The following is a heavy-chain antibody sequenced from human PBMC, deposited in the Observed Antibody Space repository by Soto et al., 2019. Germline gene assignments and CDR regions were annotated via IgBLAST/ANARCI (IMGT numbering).Heavy chain of an antibody. CDR2: IDPSGGSI. D-gene: IGHD3-10*01. J-gene: IGHJ4*02. Sequence: QVQLVQSGAEVQKPGASVKVSCKASGYTFTGYYMDCVRQAPGQGLEWLGIIDPSGGSITYAQRFQGRVIMTSDTSTSTVYMERSSLRSEDTAVYYCARRGYDYGSGNYYPLDYWGQGTLVAVSS. V-gene: IGHV1-46*01. CDR3: ARRGYDYGSGNYYPLDY. CDR1: GYTFTGYY.